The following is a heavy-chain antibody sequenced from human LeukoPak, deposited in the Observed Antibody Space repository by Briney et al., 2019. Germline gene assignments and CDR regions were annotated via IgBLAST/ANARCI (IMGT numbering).Heavy chain of an antibody. Sequence: PGGSLRLSCEGSGFTFSSFAMSWVRQAPGKGLEWVANIKQDGSEKYYVDSVKGRFTISRDNDKNSLFLQMTSLRAEDTAVYYCARVGGRYSPLGYWGQGTLVTVSS. D-gene: IGHD3-16*02. CDR1: GFTFSSFA. CDR2: IKQDGSEK. J-gene: IGHJ4*02. CDR3: ARVGGRYSPLGY. V-gene: IGHV3-7*01.